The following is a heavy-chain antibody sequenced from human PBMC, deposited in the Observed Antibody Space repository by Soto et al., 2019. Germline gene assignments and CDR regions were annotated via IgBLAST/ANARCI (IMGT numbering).Heavy chain of an antibody. CDR3: ARQMVRGVIITHYYGMDV. D-gene: IGHD3-10*01. J-gene: IGHJ6*02. CDR2: IYPGDSDT. V-gene: IGHV5-51*01. Sequence: PGESLKISCKGSGYSFTSFWIGWVRQMPGKGLEWMGIIYPGDSDTRYSPSFQGQVTISADKSISTAYLQWSSLKASDTAMYYCARQMVRGVIITHYYGMDVWGQGTTVTVSS. CDR1: GYSFTSFW.